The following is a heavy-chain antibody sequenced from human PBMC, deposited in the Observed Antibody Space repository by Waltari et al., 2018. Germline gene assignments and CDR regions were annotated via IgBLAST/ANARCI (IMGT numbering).Heavy chain of an antibody. D-gene: IGHD2-2*03. J-gene: IGHJ4*02. Sequence: EVQLVESGGGLVKPGGSLRLSCTASGFPFTKYFMNWVRQAPGKGLEWIASIRSESDYRYYADSLQGRFTISRDNAKNSVYLQMNSLRAEDTAVYYCAREGEDLDVVVPGKDFWGQGTLVTVSP. V-gene: IGHV3-21*02. CDR1: GFPFTKYF. CDR3: AREGEDLDVVVPGKDF. CDR2: IRSESDYR.